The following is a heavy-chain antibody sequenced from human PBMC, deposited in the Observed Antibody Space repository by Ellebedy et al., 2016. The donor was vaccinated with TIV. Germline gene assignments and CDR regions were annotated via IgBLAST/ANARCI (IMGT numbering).Heavy chain of an antibody. J-gene: IGHJ4*02. CDR1: GFTFSSYG. Sequence: GESLKISCAASGFTFSSYGMHWVRQAPGKGLEWVAVIWYDGGNKYYGDSVKGRFTISRDNSNNTLFLQMNSLRAEDTAVYFCAKMGFCPNGVCREFDYWGQGTLVTVSS. CDR3: AKMGFCPNGVCREFDY. D-gene: IGHD2-8*01. V-gene: IGHV3-33*08. CDR2: IWYDGGNK.